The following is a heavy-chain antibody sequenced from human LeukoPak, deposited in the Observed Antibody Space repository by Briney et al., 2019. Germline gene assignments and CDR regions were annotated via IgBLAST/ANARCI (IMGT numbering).Heavy chain of an antibody. Sequence: SETLSLTCTVSGGSISSYYWSWIRQPAGKGLEWIGRIYTSGSTNYNPSLKSRVTISVDTSKNQFSLKLSSVTAADTAVYYCARHNSGYVLTPEYFQHWGQGTLVTVSS. CDR2: IYTSGST. CDR3: ARHNSGYVLTPEYFQH. D-gene: IGHD5-12*01. V-gene: IGHV4-4*07. CDR1: GGSISSYY. J-gene: IGHJ1*01.